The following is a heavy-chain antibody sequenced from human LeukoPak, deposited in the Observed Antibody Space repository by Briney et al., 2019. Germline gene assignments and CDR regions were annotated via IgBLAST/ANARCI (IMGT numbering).Heavy chain of an antibody. CDR3: AREGSSSWYYAFDI. CDR2: IYYSGST. V-gene: IGHV4-39*02. CDR1: GGSISSSSYY. D-gene: IGHD6-13*01. J-gene: IGHJ3*02. Sequence: SETLSLTCTVSGGSISSSSYYWGWIRQPPGKGLEWIGSIYYSGSTYYNPSLKSRVTISVDTSKNQFSLKLSSVTAADTAVYYCAREGSSSWYYAFDIWGQGTMVTVSS.